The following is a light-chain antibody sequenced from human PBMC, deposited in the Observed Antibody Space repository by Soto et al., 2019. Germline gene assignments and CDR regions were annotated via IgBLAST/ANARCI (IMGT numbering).Light chain of an antibody. CDR3: QQYNTYPWT. V-gene: IGKV1-5*03. CDR1: QSISSW. J-gene: IGKJ1*01. Sequence: DIQMTQSPSTLSASVGARVTITCRASQSISSWLAWYQQKPGKAPKLLLYKASNLESGVPSRFSGSASGTEFTLTISSLQPDDFATYYCQQYNTYPWTFGQVIKVEIK. CDR2: KAS.